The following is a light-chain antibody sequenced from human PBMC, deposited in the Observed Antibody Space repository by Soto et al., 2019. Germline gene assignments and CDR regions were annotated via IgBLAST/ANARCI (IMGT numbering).Light chain of an antibody. CDR1: QSVSSSY. V-gene: IGKV3-20*01. CDR3: QQYGSSPPIT. CDR2: GAS. J-gene: IGKJ5*01. Sequence: ETVLTQCPCTMFMSXGERATLAXXXXQSVSSSYLAWYQQKPGQAPRLLIYGASSRATGIPDRFSGSGSGTDFTLTISRLEPEDFAVYYCQQYGSSPPITFGQGTRLEIK.